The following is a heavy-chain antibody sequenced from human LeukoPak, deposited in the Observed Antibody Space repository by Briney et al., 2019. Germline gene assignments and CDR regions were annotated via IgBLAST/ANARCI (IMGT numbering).Heavy chain of an antibody. CDR1: GGSISSSTYY. CDR2: SYSRGST. D-gene: IGHD6-6*01. CDR3: ARQRIAARPFDY. Sequence: PSETLSLTCTVSGGSISSSTYYWGWIRQPPGKGLEWIGSSYSRGSTYYNPSLKSRVTISVDTSKNQFSLKLSSVTAADTAVYYCARQRIAARPFDYWGQGTLVTVSS. V-gene: IGHV4-39*01. J-gene: IGHJ4*02.